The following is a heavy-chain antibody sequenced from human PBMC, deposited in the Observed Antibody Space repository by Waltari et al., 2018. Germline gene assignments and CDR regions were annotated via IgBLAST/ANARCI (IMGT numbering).Heavy chain of an antibody. D-gene: IGHD3-22*01. CDR1: GFTFSRSW. J-gene: IGHJ6*03. CDR2: INSDGSGT. Sequence: EVQLVESGGGLVQPGGSLRLPGAASGFTFSRSWMPWVRQGPGKGLLWVSRINSDGSGTIYADSVKGRFTISRDNAKNTLYLQLNSLRVEDTAVYYCAREPSPDSSCYFYYYMDVWGKGTTVTVSS. V-gene: IGHV3-74*01. CDR3: AREPSPDSSCYFYYYMDV.